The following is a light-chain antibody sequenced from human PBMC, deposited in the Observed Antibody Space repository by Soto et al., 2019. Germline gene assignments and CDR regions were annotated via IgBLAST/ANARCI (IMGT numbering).Light chain of an antibody. V-gene: IGLV3-21*02. J-gene: IGLJ1*01. CDR2: DDS. CDR3: QGWDSNSSHYV. CDR1: NIGSKS. Sequence: SYELTQPPSVSVAPGQTVRVTCGGQNIGSKSVHWYQQKPGQAPVLVVYDDSDRPSGIPERISASNSGNPATLTISRVQAGDEAADHCQGWDSNSSHYVFGTGTKVTVL.